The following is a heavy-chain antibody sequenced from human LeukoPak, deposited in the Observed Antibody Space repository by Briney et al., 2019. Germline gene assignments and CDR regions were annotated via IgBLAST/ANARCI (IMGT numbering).Heavy chain of an antibody. D-gene: IGHD6-13*01. J-gene: IGHJ5*02. CDR2: IGSSVSTR. CDR1: GFTFSSYR. Sequence: GGSLRFSCAAPGFTFSSYRMNWVRGAPGKGLEWFYYIGSSVSTRYYADSVKGRFTISRDNGKHSLYLQMNSLRAEDTAVYYCARHVPGAAGILRWFDPWGQGTLVTVSS. CDR3: ARHVPGAAGILRWFDP. V-gene: IGHV3-48*01.